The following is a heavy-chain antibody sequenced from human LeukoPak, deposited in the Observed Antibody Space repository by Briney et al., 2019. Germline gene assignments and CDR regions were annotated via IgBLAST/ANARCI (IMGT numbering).Heavy chain of an antibody. Sequence: GGSLRLSCAASGFTFSSNWMHWVRQAPGKGLVWVSCINSDGSSTNYADSVKGRFTVSRDNAKNTLYLQMTRLRPEDTALYYCTKYAVGETFFGDYWGQGTLVTVSS. J-gene: IGHJ4*02. V-gene: IGHV3-74*01. CDR3: TKYAVGETFFGDY. D-gene: IGHD3-3*01. CDR1: GFTFSSNW. CDR2: INSDGSST.